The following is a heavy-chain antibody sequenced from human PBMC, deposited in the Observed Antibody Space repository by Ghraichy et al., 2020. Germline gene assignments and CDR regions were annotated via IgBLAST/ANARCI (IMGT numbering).Heavy chain of an antibody. CDR3: AREYCSSTSCYTTWFDP. CDR2: MNPNSGNT. J-gene: IGHJ5*02. V-gene: IGHV1-8*01. CDR1: GYTFTSYD. D-gene: IGHD2-2*02. Sequence: ASAKVSCKASGYTFTSYDINWVRQATGQGLEWMGWMNPNSGNTGYAQKFQGRVTMTRNTSISTAYMELSSLRSEDTAVYYCAREYCSSTSCYTTWFDPWGQGTLVTVSS.